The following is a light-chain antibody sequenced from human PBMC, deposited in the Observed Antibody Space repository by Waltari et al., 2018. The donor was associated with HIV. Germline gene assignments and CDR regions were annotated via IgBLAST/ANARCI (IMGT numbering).Light chain of an antibody. V-gene: IGLV1-40*01. CDR3: QSSDNTLSGSV. Sequence: QSVLTQPPSVSGAPGQRVTLSCPGGNPHIGTHAVHWYQQFPGTAPQLLIYNTTNRPSGVPDRFSGSKSGTSASLAITGLQADDEADYYCQSSDNTLSGSVFGGGTRLTVL. J-gene: IGLJ2*01. CDR2: NTT. CDR1: NPHIGTHA.